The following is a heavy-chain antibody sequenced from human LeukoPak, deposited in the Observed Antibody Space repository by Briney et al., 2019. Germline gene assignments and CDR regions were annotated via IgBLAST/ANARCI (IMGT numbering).Heavy chain of an antibody. Sequence: GGSLRLSCAASGFTFSSYAMSWVRQAPGKGLEWVSAISGSGGSTYYADSVKGRFTTSRDNSKNTLYLQMNSLRAEDTAVYYCAKDVKYYDSSGYHDYWGQGTLVTVSS. V-gene: IGHV3-23*01. CDR3: AKDVKYYDSSGYHDY. J-gene: IGHJ4*02. D-gene: IGHD3-22*01. CDR2: ISGSGGST. CDR1: GFTFSSYA.